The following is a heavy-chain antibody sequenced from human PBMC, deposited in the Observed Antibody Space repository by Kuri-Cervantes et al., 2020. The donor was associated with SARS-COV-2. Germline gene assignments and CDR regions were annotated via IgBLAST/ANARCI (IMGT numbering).Heavy chain of an antibody. CDR2: MNPNSGNT. D-gene: IGHD3-22*01. Sequence: ASVKVSCKASGYTFTSYDINWVRQATGQGLEWMGWMNPNSGNTGYAQKFQGRVTMTRDTSTSTVYMELSSLRSEDTAVYYCARDYYDSSGYYSGMDVWGQGTTVTVS. V-gene: IGHV1-8*01. CDR3: ARDYYDSSGYYSGMDV. CDR1: GYTFTSYD. J-gene: IGHJ6*02.